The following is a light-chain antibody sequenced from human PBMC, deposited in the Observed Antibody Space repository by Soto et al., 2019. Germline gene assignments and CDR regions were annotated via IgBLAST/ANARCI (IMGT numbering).Light chain of an antibody. V-gene: IGKV3-15*01. CDR3: QQYNNWPPA. Sequence: EVVWTQSPGTLSLSPGERATLSCRASQSVYSNYLAWYQKKPGQDPRLLIYAASTRATGIPARFSGSGSGTEFNLTISRLQSEDFAVYDCQQYNNWPPAFGQGTKVDIK. CDR2: AAS. CDR1: QSVYSN. J-gene: IGKJ1*01.